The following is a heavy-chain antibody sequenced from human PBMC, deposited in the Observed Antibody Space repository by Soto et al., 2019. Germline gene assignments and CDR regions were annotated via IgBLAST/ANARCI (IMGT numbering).Heavy chain of an antibody. V-gene: IGHV1-69*13. D-gene: IGHD3-22*01. CDR2: IIPIFGTA. J-gene: IGHJ4*02. CDR3: ASAYYYDSSGPPYYFDY. Sequence: SVKVSCKASGGTFSSYAISWVRQAPGQGLEWMGGIIPIFGTANYAQKFQGRVTITADESTSTAYMELSSLRSEDTAVYYCASAYYYDSSGPPYYFDYWGQGTLVTVSS. CDR1: GGTFSSYA.